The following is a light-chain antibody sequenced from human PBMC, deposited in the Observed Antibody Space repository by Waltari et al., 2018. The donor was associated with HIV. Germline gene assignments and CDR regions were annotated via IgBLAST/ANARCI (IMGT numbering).Light chain of an antibody. CDR3: GTWDTSLTAMYV. J-gene: IGLJ1*01. Sequence: QSVLTQPPSVSAAPGQRVTISCSGSSSNIGNNYVSWYQQLPGTAPKLLIYDSNKRPSGIPDRCSGSKSGTSATLDITGLQTGDEADYYCGTWDTSLTAMYVFGSGTRVTVL. V-gene: IGLV1-51*01. CDR1: SSNIGNNY. CDR2: DSN.